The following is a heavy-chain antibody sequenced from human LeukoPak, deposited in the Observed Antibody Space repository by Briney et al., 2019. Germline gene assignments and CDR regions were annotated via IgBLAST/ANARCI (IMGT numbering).Heavy chain of an antibody. J-gene: IGHJ4*02. CDR1: EFTFGSYA. D-gene: IGHD3-22*01. CDR2: ISGSGART. V-gene: IGHV3-23*01. CDR3: AKDFYDSSGPTYFDY. Sequence: GGFLRLSCVVSEFTFGSYAMSWVRQAPGKGLEWVSGISGSGARTYYADSVKGRFTISRDNSKNTLFLQMNSLRAEDTAVYYCAKDFYDSSGPTYFDYWGQGTLVTVSS.